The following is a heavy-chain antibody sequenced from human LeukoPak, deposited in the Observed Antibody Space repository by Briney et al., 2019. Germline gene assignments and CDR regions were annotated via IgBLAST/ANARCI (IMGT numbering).Heavy chain of an antibody. D-gene: IGHD2-15*01. CDR2: ISSSGSTI. V-gene: IGHV3-11*01. CDR3: ARVCSGGSCSYYYYGMDV. Sequence: PGGSLRLSCAASGFTFSDYYMSWIRRAPGKGLEWVSYISSSGSTIYYADSVKGRFTISRDNAKNSLYLQMNSLRAEDTAVYYCARVCSGGSCSYYYYGMDVWGQGTTVTVSS. J-gene: IGHJ6*02. CDR1: GFTFSDYY.